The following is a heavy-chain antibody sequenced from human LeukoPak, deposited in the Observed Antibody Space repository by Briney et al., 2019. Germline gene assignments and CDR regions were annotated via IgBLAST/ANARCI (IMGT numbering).Heavy chain of an antibody. CDR1: GGSISSSSYY. J-gene: IGHJ5*02. CDR2: IYYSAST. V-gene: IGHV4-39*01. Sequence: SETLSLTCTVSGGSISSSSYYWGWIRQPPGKGLEWIGSIYYSASTYYNPSIKSRVNISVDTSKNQFSLKLSSVTAADTAVYYCARQSAAYYDSSGPLGDWFDPWGQGTLVTVSS. CDR3: ARQSAAYYDSSGPLGDWFDP. D-gene: IGHD3-22*01.